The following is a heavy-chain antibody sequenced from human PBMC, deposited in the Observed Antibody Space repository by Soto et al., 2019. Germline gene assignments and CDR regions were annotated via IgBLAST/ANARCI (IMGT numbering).Heavy chain of an antibody. V-gene: IGHV1-3*01. CDR2: INAGNGNT. D-gene: IGHD4-17*01. Sequence: ASVKVSCKASGYTFTSYAMHWVRQAPGQRLEWMGWINAGNGNTKYSQRFQGRVTITRDTSEITAYMELSSLRSEDTAVYYCARGFHGNYGDWGDYYYGMDVWGQGTTVTVSS. CDR1: GYTFTSYA. CDR3: ARGFHGNYGDWGDYYYGMDV. J-gene: IGHJ6*02.